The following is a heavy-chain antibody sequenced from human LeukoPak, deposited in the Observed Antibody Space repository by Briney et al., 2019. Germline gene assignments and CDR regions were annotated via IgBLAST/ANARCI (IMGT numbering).Heavy chain of an antibody. D-gene: IGHD6-6*01. J-gene: IGHJ4*02. CDR1: GFTFSNNA. V-gene: IGHV3-23*01. CDR2: ISDSGGNT. CDR3: ARHRSSWLIDY. Sequence: GGSLRLSCAASGFTFSNNAMSWVRQAPGKGLEWVSGISDSGGNTYYADSVRGRLTISRDNSKNTLYLQMNSLRAEDTAVYYCARHRSSWLIDYWGQGTLVTVSS.